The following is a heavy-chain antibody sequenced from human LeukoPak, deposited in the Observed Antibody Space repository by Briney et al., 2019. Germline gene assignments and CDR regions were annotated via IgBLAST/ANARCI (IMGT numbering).Heavy chain of an antibody. Sequence: SETLSLTCTLSGSSTSGYYWSWIRQPPGKGLEWIGYIYYSGSTNYNPSLKSRVTISVDTSKNQFSLKLSSVTAADTAVYYCATNLYYDILTGYYPDAFDIWGQGTMVTVSS. J-gene: IGHJ3*02. V-gene: IGHV4-59*01. CDR1: GSSTSGYY. CDR3: ATNLYYDILTGYYPDAFDI. D-gene: IGHD3-9*01. CDR2: IYYSGST.